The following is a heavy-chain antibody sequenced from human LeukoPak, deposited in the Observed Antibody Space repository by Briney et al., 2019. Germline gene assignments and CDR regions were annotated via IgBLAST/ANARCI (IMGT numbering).Heavy chain of an antibody. V-gene: IGHV1-3*01. CDR1: GYTFTSYA. CDR2: INAGNGNT. D-gene: IGHD3-3*01. J-gene: IGHJ4*02. Sequence: ASVKVSCKASGYTFTSYAMHWVRQAPGQRLEWMGWINAGNGNTKYSQKFQGRVTITRDTSASTAYMELSSLRSEDTAVYYCARSSPQHVLRFLEWLLPSDVWGQGTLVTVSS. CDR3: ARSSPQHVLRFLEWLLPSDV.